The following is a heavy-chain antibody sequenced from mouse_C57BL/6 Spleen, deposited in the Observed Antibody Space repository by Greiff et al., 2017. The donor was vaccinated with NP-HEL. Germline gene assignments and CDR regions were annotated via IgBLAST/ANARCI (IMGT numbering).Heavy chain of an antibody. CDR2: IDPSDSDT. CDR3: ARQGLLLPAY. CDR1: GYTFTSYW. J-gene: IGHJ3*01. Sequence: QVQLQQPGAELVRPGSSVKLSCKASGYTFTSYWMHWVKQRPIQGLEWIGNIDPSDSDTHYDQKFKDKATLTVDKSSSTAYMQLSSLTSEDSAVYYCARQGLLLPAYWGQGTLVTVSA. D-gene: IGHD2-3*01. V-gene: IGHV1-52*01.